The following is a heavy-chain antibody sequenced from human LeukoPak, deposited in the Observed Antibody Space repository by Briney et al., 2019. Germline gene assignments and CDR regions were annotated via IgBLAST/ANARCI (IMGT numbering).Heavy chain of an antibody. J-gene: IGHJ4*02. CDR2: ISSSSSTI. CDR1: GFTFSSYS. CDR3: ARVGFSSSAGDDY. D-gene: IGHD6-6*01. V-gene: IGHV3-48*01. Sequence: GGSLRLSCAAYGFTFSSYSMNWVRQAPGRGREWVSYISSSSSTIYYADSVKGRFTISRDNAKNSLYLQMNSLRAEDTAVYYCARVGFSSSAGDDYWGQGTLVTVSS.